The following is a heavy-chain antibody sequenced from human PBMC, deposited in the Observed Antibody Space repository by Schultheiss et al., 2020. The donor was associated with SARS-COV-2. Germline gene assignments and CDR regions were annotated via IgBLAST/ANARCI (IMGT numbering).Heavy chain of an antibody. Sequence: GESLKISCAASGFTFSGDSMYWVRQAPGKGLEWVSGVTGSSERTYYAHSVQGRFTISRDNSKNTLYLQMNSLRADDTAVYYCAKDAVVNSNYFDYWGQGTPVTVSS. V-gene: IGHV3-23*01. CDR1: GFTFSGDS. J-gene: IGHJ4*02. CDR2: VTGSSERT. D-gene: IGHD4-23*01. CDR3: AKDAVVNSNYFDY.